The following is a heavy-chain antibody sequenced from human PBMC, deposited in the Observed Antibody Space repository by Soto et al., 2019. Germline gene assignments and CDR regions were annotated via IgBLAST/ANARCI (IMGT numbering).Heavy chain of an antibody. Sequence: GGSLRLSCVVSGLIFSDQWMSWVRQAPGTGLEWVANIKQDGSEKYYVDSVRGRFSISRDNAKNSLYLQMNNLRADDTAVYYCTTLSSTWPTGGDYWGQGTLVTVSS. D-gene: IGHD6-13*01. CDR3: TTLSSTWPTGGDY. CDR1: GLIFSDQW. CDR2: IKQDGSEK. V-gene: IGHV3-7*03. J-gene: IGHJ4*02.